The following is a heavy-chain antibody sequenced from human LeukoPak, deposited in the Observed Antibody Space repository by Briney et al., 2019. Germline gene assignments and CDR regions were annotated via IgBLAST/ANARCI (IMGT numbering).Heavy chain of an antibody. J-gene: IGHJ4*02. CDR3: ARAKKGVAGFFDY. V-gene: IGHV4-59*01. CDR2: ISYSGST. D-gene: IGHD6-19*01. Sequence: PSETLSLTCTVSADSSSNDYWSWLRQPPGKGLEGIGYISYSGSTNYSPSLKGRLTMSLDTSKRQLSLKLSSVTAADTAFYYCARAKKGVAGFFDYWGQGTLVTVSS. CDR1: ADSSSNDY.